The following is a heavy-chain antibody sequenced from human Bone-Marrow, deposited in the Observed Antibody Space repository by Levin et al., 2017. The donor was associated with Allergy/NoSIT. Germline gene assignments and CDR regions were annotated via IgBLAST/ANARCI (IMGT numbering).Heavy chain of an antibody. CDR1: GFTFSSYA. CDR2: ISYDGSNK. Sequence: GGSLRLSCAASGFTFSSYAMHWVRQAPGKGLEWVAVISYDGSNKYYADSVKGRFTISRDNSKNTLYLQMNSLRAEDTAVYYCARDSYMIVVVITTPYFQHWGQGTLVTVSS. CDR3: ARDSYMIVVVITTPYFQH. J-gene: IGHJ1*01. V-gene: IGHV3-30-3*01. D-gene: IGHD3-22*01.